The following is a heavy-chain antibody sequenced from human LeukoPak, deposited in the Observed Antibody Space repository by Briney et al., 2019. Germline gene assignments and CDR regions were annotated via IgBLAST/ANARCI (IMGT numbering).Heavy chain of an antibody. CDR2: IYYGGSA. CDR1: GVSISSSSDF. Sequence: PSETLSLTCTVSGVSISSSSDFWGWIRQPPRKGLDWIGSIYYGGSAYYNEPLKSRVTISLYTSKKHISLQMISVTAADTTPYLCARLRRVRGGRMEFDSWGQGTLVIVSS. D-gene: IGHD3-10*01. CDR3: ARLRRVRGGRMEFDS. J-gene: IGHJ4*02. V-gene: IGHV4-39*02.